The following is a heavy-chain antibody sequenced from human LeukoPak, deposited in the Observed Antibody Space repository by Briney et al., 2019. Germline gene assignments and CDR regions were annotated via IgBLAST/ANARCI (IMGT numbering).Heavy chain of an antibody. V-gene: IGHV3-23*01. Sequence: GGSLRLSCAASGFTFSSYAMSWVRQAPGKGLEWVSAISGTGDSTYYADSVKGRFIISRDSSKNTLYLQMNSLRAEDTAVYYCAKDLYGYSRAFDIWGQGTIVTVSS. D-gene: IGHD5-18*01. CDR1: GFTFSSYA. CDR3: AKDLYGYSRAFDI. CDR2: ISGTGDST. J-gene: IGHJ3*02.